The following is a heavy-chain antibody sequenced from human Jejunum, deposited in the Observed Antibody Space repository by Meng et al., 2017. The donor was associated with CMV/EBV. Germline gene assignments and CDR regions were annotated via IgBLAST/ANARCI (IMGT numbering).Heavy chain of an antibody. CDR3: ARVYDSSGYYQREGTFDI. V-gene: IGHV3-7*01. CDR2: IKLDGSVQ. J-gene: IGHJ3*02. Sequence: YWMNWVGQGPGKGLEWVADIKLDGSVQHYSDSVKGRFTISRDNVNNLLYLQMNSLRAEDTAVYYCARVYDSSGYYQREGTFDIWGQGTMVTVSS. CDR1: YW. D-gene: IGHD3-22*01.